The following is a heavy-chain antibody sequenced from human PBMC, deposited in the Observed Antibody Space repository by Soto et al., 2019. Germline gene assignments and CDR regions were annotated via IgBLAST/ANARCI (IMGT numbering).Heavy chain of an antibody. Sequence: GGSLRLSPISPGFTFLTDTRNWVRQAPAKGLEWVSGIRGFSPNTLYAESVKGRFTISRDNAKNSLYLQMNSLRAEDTAVYYCARGWGYDAHDYYYNAMDVWVQGTTVTVSS. CDR2: IRGFSPNT. J-gene: IGHJ6*02. D-gene: IGHD3-16*01. CDR1: GFTFLTDT. CDR3: ARGWGYDAHDYYYNAMDV. V-gene: IGHV3-21*01.